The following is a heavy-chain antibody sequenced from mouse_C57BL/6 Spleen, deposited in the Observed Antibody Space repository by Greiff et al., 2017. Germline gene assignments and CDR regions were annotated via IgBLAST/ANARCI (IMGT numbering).Heavy chain of an antibody. J-gene: IGHJ3*01. D-gene: IGHD1-1*01. CDR2: INPNNGGT. CDR1: GYTFTDYY. CDR3: AYGSPFAY. Sequence: EVQLQQSGPELVKPGASVKISCKASGYTFTDYYMNWVKQSHGKSLEWIGDINPNNGGTSYNQKFKGKATLTVDKSSSTAYMELRSLTSEDSAVYCCAYGSPFAYWGQGTLVTVSA. V-gene: IGHV1-26*01.